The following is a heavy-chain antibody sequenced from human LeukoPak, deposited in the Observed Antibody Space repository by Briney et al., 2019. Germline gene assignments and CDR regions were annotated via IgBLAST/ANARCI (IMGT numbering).Heavy chain of an antibody. D-gene: IGHD5-12*01. CDR1: GGSISSYY. V-gene: IGHV4-59*01. J-gene: IGHJ3*02. CDR3: ARDRGSLSGAFDI. CDR2: IYYSGST. Sequence: PSETLSLTCTVSGGSISSYYWSWIRQPPGKGLEWIGYIYYSGSTTYNPSLKSRVTISLDTSNNQFSLRLSSVTAADTAVYYCARDRGSLSGAFDIWGQGTMVTVSS.